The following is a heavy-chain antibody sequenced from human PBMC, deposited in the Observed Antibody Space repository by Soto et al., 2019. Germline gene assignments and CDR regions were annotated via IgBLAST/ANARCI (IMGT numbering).Heavy chain of an antibody. J-gene: IGHJ4*02. D-gene: IGHD1-26*01. V-gene: IGHV3-33*01. Sequence: GGSLRLSCAASGLTFNNYGMHWVRQAPGKGLEWVAVIWSDGSADYYADSVKGRFTISRDNSKNKLYLQMNSLRAENTALYYCARNLRSGSYRPPDYWGQGTLVTVS. CDR2: IWSDGSAD. CDR1: GLTFNNYG. CDR3: ARNLRSGSYRPPDY.